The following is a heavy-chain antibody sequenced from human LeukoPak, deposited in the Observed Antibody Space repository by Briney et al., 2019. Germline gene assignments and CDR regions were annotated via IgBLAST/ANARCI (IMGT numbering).Heavy chain of an antibody. J-gene: IGHJ4*02. CDR2: FYYSGST. CDR1: DTAFTTTD. D-gene: IGHD1-26*01. V-gene: IGHV4-59*01. Sequence: SETLSPPGTVPDTAFTTTDWTWFRQPPGKGLEWIGHFYYSGSTNYNPSLKSRVTISVNTFRNQFSLKLTAVTAAEWAVYCCAVGQGGNYCLNFFDLWGQGALVTVSS. CDR3: AVGQGGNYCLNFFDL.